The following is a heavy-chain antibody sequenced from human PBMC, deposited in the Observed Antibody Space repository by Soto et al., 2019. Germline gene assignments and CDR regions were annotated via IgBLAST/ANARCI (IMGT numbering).Heavy chain of an antibody. CDR3: ARGVDIVATNWFDP. V-gene: IGHV3-21*01. J-gene: IGHJ5*02. CDR1: GFTFSSYS. Sequence: GGSLRLSCAASGFTFSSYSMNWVRQAPGKGLEWVSSISSSSSYIYYADSVKGRFTISRDNAKNSLYLQMNSLRAEDTAVYYCARGVDIVATNWFDPWGQGTLVTVSS. D-gene: IGHD5-12*01. CDR2: ISSSSSYI.